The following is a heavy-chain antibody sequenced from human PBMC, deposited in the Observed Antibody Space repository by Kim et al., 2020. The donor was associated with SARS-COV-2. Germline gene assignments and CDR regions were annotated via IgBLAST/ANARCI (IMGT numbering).Heavy chain of an antibody. D-gene: IGHD6-13*01. CDR3: AKDIQRQQLAFDAFDI. V-gene: IGHV3-9*01. Sequence: VKGRFTISRDNAKNSLYLQMNSLSAEDTALYYCAKDIQRQQLAFDAFDIWGQGTMVTVSS. J-gene: IGHJ3*02.